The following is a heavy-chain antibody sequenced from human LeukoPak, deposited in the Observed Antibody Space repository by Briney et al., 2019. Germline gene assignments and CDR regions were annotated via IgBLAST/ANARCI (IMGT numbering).Heavy chain of an antibody. D-gene: IGHD1-26*01. V-gene: IGHV4-4*07. J-gene: IGHJ4*02. CDR2: IYTSGST. Sequence: SETLSLTCTVFGGSISSYYWSWIRQPAGKGLEWIGRIYTSGSTNYNPSLKSRVTMSVDTSKNQFSLKLSSVTAADTAVYYCARVASGSYLDYFDYWGQGTLVTVSS. CDR3: ARVASGSYLDYFDY. CDR1: GGSISSYY.